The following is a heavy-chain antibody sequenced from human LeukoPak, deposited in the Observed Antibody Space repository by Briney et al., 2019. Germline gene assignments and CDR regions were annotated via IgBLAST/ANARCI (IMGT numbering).Heavy chain of an antibody. V-gene: IGHV1-2*02. D-gene: IGHD2-2*01. CDR1: GYTFTGYY. CDR3: ARDDLDIVVVPAAISYFDY. J-gene: IGHJ4*02. Sequence: ASVKVSCKASGYTFTGYYMHWVRQAPGQGLEWMGWINPNSGGTNYAQKFQGRVTMTRDTSISTAYMELSRLRSDDTAVYYCARDDLDIVVVPAAISYFDYWGQGTLVTVSP. CDR2: INPNSGGT.